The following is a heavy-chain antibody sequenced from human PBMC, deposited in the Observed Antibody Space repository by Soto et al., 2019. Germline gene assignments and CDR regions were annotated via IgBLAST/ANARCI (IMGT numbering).Heavy chain of an antibody. J-gene: IGHJ4*02. CDR2: IITAFGPA. CDR1: GGTLNNYA. D-gene: IGHD6-13*01. CDR3: AAGGSWARLDN. V-gene: IGHV1-69*06. Sequence: QVQLVQSGAEVKKPGSSLKVSCTASGGTLNNYAISWLRQAPGQGLEWMGGIITAFGPAIYAQKFQGRVSRTADKSTQTAHMDLSSLRSEDTAVYSCAAGGSWARLDNWGQGTLVTVSS.